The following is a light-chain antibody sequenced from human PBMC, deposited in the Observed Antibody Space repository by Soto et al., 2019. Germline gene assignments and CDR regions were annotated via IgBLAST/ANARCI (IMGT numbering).Light chain of an antibody. Sequence: DIQMTQSPSTLSASVGDRVSITCRASQNIDRWLAWYQQKPQKAPELLIFDASTSESGVPSRFSGSGSGTEFTLTISSLQPDDFATYYCQQYNTYQGTFGPGTKVDIK. CDR2: DAS. V-gene: IGKV1-5*01. J-gene: IGKJ1*01. CDR3: QQYNTYQGT. CDR1: QNIDRW.